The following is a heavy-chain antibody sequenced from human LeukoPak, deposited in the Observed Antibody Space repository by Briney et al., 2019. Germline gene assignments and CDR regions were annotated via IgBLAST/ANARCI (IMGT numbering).Heavy chain of an antibody. CDR1: GGSISSYY. J-gene: IGHJ4*02. CDR2: IYYSGST. CDR3: ATGSIVGVLWG. D-gene: IGHD1-26*01. V-gene: IGHV4-59*01. Sequence: SETLSLTCTVSGGSISSYYWSWIRQPPGKGLEWIGYIYYSGSTNYNPSLKSRVTIPVDTSKNQFSLKLSSVTAADTAVYYWATGSIVGVLWGWGQGTLVTVSS.